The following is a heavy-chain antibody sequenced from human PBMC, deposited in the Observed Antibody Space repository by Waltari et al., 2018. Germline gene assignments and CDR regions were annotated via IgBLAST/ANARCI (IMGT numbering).Heavy chain of an antibody. CDR1: GGSISSSSYY. V-gene: IGHV4-39*01. CDR2: IYYSGST. Sequence: KPSETLSLTCTVSGGSISSSSYYWGWIRQPPGKGLEWIGSIYYSGSTYYNPSLKSRVTISVDTSKNQFSLKLSSVTAADTAVYYCARNRRWELDYWGQGTLVTVSS. D-gene: IGHD1-26*01. CDR3: ARNRRWELDY. J-gene: IGHJ4*02.